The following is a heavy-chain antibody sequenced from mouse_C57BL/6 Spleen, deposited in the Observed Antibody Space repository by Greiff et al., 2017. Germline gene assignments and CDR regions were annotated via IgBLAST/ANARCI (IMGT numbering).Heavy chain of an antibody. Sequence: QVQLQQSGAELVKPGASVKISCKASGFTFTDYYINWVKQRPGQGLEWIGKIGPGSGSTYSNEKFKGKATLTADKSSSTAYLQLSILTSEDSAVYFCASPSTTVGAIDYWGQGTSVTVSS. CDR2: IGPGSGST. J-gene: IGHJ4*01. D-gene: IGHD1-1*01. CDR1: GFTFTDYY. V-gene: IGHV1-77*01. CDR3: ASPSTTVGAIDY.